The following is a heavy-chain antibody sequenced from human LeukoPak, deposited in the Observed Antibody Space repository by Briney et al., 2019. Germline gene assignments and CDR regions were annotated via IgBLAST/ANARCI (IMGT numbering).Heavy chain of an antibody. CDR3: AKVNGYCSGGSCYSSGSYYYYGMDV. J-gene: IGHJ6*04. CDR2: ISGSGVIT. V-gene: IGHV3-23*01. CDR1: GFTFSSYA. D-gene: IGHD2-15*01. Sequence: GGSLRLSCAASGFTFSSYAMSWVRQAPGKGLEWVSAISGSGVITYYADSVKGRFTISRDNSKNTMYLQMNSLRAEDTALYYCAKVNGYCSGGSCYSSGSYYYYGMDVWGKGTTVTVSS.